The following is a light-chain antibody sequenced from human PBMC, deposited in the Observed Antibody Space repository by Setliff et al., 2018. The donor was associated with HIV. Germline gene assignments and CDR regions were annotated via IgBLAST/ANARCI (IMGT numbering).Light chain of an antibody. CDR3: SSYTSSSPLYV. V-gene: IGLV2-14*01. CDR1: SSDVGGYNY. J-gene: IGLJ1*01. CDR2: EVS. Sequence: QSALTQPASVSGSPGQSITISCTGTSSDVGGYNYVSWYQQHTGKAPKLMIYEVSNRPSGVSDRFSGSKSGNTASLTISVLQTEDEADYFCSSYTSSSPLYVFGTGTKVTVL.